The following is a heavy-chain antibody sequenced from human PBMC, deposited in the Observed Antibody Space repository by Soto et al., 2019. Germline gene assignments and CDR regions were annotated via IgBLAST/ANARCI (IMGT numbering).Heavy chain of an antibody. CDR3: AHSDGGYEIIDFDF. V-gene: IGHV2-5*01. D-gene: IGHD5-12*01. J-gene: IGHJ4*02. CDR2: IYYNDDR. CDR1: GFSFTTAGVA. Sequence: QLTLQESGPTLVKPTQTLTLTCTFSGFSFTTAGVAVGWIRQTPGGALEWLTLIYYNDDRRFNPSLKTRLTITGDTSNHQAVLSLTNVDQGDTATYFCAHSDGGYEIIDFDFWGQGIPVTVSS.